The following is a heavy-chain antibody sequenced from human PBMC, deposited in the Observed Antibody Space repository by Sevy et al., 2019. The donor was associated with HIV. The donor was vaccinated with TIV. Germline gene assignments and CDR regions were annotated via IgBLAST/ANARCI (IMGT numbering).Heavy chain of an antibody. V-gene: IGHV3-21*01. Sequence: GGSLRLSCAASGFTFSNYFINWVRQAPGKGLEWVSSISSGSSYIFYADSVKGRFTISRDNAKNLLYLHMKSLRAEDTAVYYCARGDYYGSLYYFDYWGPGTLVTVSS. CDR2: ISSGSSYI. D-gene: IGHD3-10*01. J-gene: IGHJ4*02. CDR3: ARGDYYGSLYYFDY. CDR1: GFTFSNYF.